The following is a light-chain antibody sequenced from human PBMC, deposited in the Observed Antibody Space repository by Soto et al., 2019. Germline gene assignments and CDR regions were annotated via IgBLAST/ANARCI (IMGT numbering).Light chain of an antibody. CDR2: EVT. J-gene: IGLJ2*01. Sequence: QSALTQPPSASGSPGQSVTISCTGTSSDVGNYHYVSWYQQHPGKAPKLLIYEVTKRPSGVPDRFSGSKSGNTASLTVSGLQAEDEANYYCSSYAGSNNLFGGGTKLTVL. CDR1: SSDVGNYHY. CDR3: SSYAGSNNL. V-gene: IGLV2-8*01.